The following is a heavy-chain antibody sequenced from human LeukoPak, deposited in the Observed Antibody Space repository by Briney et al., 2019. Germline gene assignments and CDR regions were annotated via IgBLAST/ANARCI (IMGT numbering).Heavy chain of an antibody. D-gene: IGHD6-13*01. CDR1: GYSFTSYW. J-gene: IGHJ4*02. CDR2: IYTGDSDT. Sequence: GESLKISCKGSGYSFTSYWIGWVRQRPGKGLEWRGSIYTGDSDTRYSPSFQGQVTISTDKSISTSYLQWSSLKASDTAMYYCARRRGSSSWSDYWGQGTLVTVSS. CDR3: ARRRGSSSWSDY. V-gene: IGHV5-51*01.